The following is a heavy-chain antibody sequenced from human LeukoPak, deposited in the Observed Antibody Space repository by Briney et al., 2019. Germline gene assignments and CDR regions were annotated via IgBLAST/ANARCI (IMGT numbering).Heavy chain of an antibody. J-gene: IGHJ4*02. D-gene: IGHD3-22*01. Sequence: GGSLRLPCAASGFTFSSYSMNWVRQAPGKGLEWVSYISSSSSTIYYADSVKGRFTISRDNAKNSLYLQMNSLRAEDTAVYYCARDFSDDSSGYYGELDYWGQGTLVTVSS. CDR2: ISSSSSTI. V-gene: IGHV3-48*01. CDR1: GFTFSSYS. CDR3: ARDFSDDSSGYYGELDY.